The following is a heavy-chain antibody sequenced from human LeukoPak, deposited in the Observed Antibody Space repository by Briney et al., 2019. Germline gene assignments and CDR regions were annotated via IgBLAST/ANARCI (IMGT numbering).Heavy chain of an antibody. CDR3: ARDGTCGGACKGAFDI. Sequence: GGSLRLSCAASGFTFSSYGMHWVRQAPAKELEWVAVIWYDGSNKYYADSVKGRFTISRDNSKNTLYLQMNSLRAEDTAVYYCARDGTCGGACKGAFDIWGQGTMVTICS. V-gene: IGHV3-33*01. CDR2: IWYDGSNK. D-gene: IGHD2-21*02. CDR1: GFTFSSYG. J-gene: IGHJ3*02.